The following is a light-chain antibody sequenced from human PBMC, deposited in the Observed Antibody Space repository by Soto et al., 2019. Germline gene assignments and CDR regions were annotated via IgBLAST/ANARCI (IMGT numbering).Light chain of an antibody. CDR2: LNSDGSH. CDR1: SGHSNYA. J-gene: IGLJ2*01. Sequence: QPVLTQSPSASASLGASVKLTCTLNSGHSNYAIAWHQQQPEKGPRYLMKLNSDGSHSKGDGIPDRFSGSSSGAERHLTISSLQSEDEADYYCQTWGTAIHDVVFGGGTKLTVL. CDR3: QTWGTAIHDVV. V-gene: IGLV4-69*01.